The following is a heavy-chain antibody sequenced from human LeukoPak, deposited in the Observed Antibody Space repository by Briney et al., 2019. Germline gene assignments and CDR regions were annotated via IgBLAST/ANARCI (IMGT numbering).Heavy chain of an antibody. J-gene: IGHJ3*02. CDR3: ARRLGLRWDLQAFDI. CDR1: GYTFTTYG. Sequence: ASVKVSCKASGYTFTTYGINWVRQATGQGLEWMGWMNPNSGNTGYTQKFQGRVTITRNTFISTAYMELSSLTSEDTAVYYCARRLGLRWDLQAFDIWGQGTMVTVSS. CDR2: MNPNSGNT. D-gene: IGHD4-23*01. V-gene: IGHV1-8*03.